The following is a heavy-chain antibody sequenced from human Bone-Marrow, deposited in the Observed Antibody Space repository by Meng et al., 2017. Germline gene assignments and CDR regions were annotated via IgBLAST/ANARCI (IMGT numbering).Heavy chain of an antibody. D-gene: IGHD1-26*01. CDR3: VRDGMFDY. J-gene: IGHJ4*02. CDR1: GFTFSSYW. Sequence: GESLKISCAVSGFTFSSYWMSWVRQAPGKGLEWVANIKQDGSEKHYVDSVKGRFSISRDNDKNSLYLQMESLRAEDTALYYCVRDGMFDYWGQGTLDTVSS. V-gene: IGHV3-7*01. CDR2: IKQDGSEK.